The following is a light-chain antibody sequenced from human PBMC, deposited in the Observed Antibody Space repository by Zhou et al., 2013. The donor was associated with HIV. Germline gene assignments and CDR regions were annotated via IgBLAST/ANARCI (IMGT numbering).Light chain of an antibody. CDR3: QKYNSAPRT. CDR1: QGISNY. J-gene: IGKJ1*01. V-gene: IGKV1-27*01. Sequence: DIQMTQSPSSLSASVGDRVTITCRASQGISNYLAWYQQKPGKVPMLLIYGASTLQSGVPSRFSGSGSGTDFTLTISSLQPEDVATYYCQKYNSAPRTFGQGPRWKSN. CDR2: GAS.